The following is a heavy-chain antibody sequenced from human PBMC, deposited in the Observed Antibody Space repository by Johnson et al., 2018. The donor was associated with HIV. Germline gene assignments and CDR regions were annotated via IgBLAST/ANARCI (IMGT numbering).Heavy chain of an antibody. CDR3: ARSKDCSVSSCPDGFDI. V-gene: IGHV3-30*04. J-gene: IGHJ3*02. Sequence: QVQLVESGGGVVQPGRSLRLSCVASGFSLGAYAIHWVRQAPGKGLEWVALISYDGTDKFYAESVKGRFTISRDDSKNTLSVQMNSLRVEDTAVYYCARSKDCSVSSCPDGFDIRGQGTMVIVSS. CDR1: GFSLGAYA. CDR2: ISYDGTDK. D-gene: IGHD2-15*01.